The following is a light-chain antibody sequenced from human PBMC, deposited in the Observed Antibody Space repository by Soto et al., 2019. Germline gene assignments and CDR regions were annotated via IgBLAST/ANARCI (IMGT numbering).Light chain of an antibody. V-gene: IGKV3-15*01. CDR3: QQYNNWPPFT. CDR1: QSVSSN. Sequence: EIVMTQSPATLSVSPGERATLSCRASQSVSSNLAWYQQKPGQAPRLLIYGASTRATGIPARFSGSESGTEFTLTISSLQSEDFAVYYCQQYNNWPPFTFGQGIRLEIK. J-gene: IGKJ5*01. CDR2: GAS.